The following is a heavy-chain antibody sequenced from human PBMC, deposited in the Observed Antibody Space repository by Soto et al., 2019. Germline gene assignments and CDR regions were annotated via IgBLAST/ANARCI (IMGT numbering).Heavy chain of an antibody. CDR2: IYYSGST. Sequence: PSETLSLTCTVSGGSISSYYWSWIRQPPGKGLEWIGYIYYSGSTNYNPSLKSRVTISVDTSKNQLSLKLSSVTAADTAVYYCARRTSVAGTDYWGQGTLVTVS. CDR1: GGSISSYY. CDR3: ARRTSVAGTDY. J-gene: IGHJ4*02. V-gene: IGHV4-59*01. D-gene: IGHD6-19*01.